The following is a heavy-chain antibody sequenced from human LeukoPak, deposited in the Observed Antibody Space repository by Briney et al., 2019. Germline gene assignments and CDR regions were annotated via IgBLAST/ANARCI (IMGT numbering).Heavy chain of an antibody. CDR3: ARYLGYPLYYFDY. D-gene: IGHD2-15*01. CDR2: IYHSGST. J-gene: IGHJ4*02. V-gene: IGHV4-38-2*02. Sequence: SETLSLTCTVSGYSISSGYYWGWIRQPQGKGLEWIGSIYHSGSTYYNPSLKSRVTISVDTSKNQFSLKLSSVTAADTAVYYCARYLGYPLYYFDYWGQGTLVTVSS. CDR1: GYSISSGYY.